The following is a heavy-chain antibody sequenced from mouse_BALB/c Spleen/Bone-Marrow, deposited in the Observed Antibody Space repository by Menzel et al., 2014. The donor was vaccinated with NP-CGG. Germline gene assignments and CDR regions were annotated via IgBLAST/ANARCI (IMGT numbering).Heavy chain of an antibody. D-gene: IGHD1-1*01. V-gene: IGHV1-82*01. J-gene: IGHJ4*01. CDR2: IYPGDGDT. CDR1: GYAFSSSW. Sequence: QVQLQQPGPELVKPGASVKISCKASGYAFSSSWMNWVKQRPGQGLEWIGRIYPGDGDTNYNGNIKGKATLTADKSSSTAYMQLSSLTSVDSAVYFCANYYGSSQGAMDYWGQGTSVTVSS. CDR3: ANYYGSSQGAMDY.